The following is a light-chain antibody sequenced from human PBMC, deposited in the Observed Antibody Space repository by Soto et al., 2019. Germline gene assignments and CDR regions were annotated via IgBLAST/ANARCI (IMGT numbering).Light chain of an antibody. Sequence: EIQMTQSPSTLSASVGDRVTITCRASQDISRYLAWYQQKAGKAPKLLIYFSSTLQSGVPSRFSGSRSGTDFTLTISSLQPEDFATYYCQQLYSYPLTFGAGTKVDIK. CDR1: QDISRY. CDR3: QQLYSYPLT. V-gene: IGKV1-9*01. CDR2: FSS. J-gene: IGKJ4*01.